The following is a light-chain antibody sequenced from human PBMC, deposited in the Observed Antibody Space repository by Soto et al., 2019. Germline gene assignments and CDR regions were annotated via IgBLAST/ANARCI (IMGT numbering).Light chain of an antibody. CDR1: QSISSW. V-gene: IGKV1-5*03. J-gene: IGKJ4*01. CDR2: QAS. Sequence: DIQMTQSPSTLSASVGDRVTITCRASQSISSWLAWYQQKPGKAPKVLIFQASSLESGVPSRFSGSGSGTEFTLTISSLQSDDFATYYCQQYDNSPLTFGGGTKVEIK. CDR3: QQYDNSPLT.